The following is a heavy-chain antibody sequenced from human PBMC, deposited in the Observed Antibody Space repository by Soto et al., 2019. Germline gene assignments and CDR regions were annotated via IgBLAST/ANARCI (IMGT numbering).Heavy chain of an antibody. V-gene: IGHV3-21*01. CDR2: ISSSSSYI. CDR3: ARDGLYYYGSGSYSGRDWFDP. J-gene: IGHJ5*02. CDR1: GFTFSSYS. Sequence: VQLVESGGGLVKPGGSLRLSCAASGFTFSSYSMNWVRQAPGKGLEWVSSISSSSSYIYYADSVKGRFTISRDNAKNSLYLQMNSLRAEDTAVYYCARDGLYYYGSGSYSGRDWFDPWGQGTLVTVSS. D-gene: IGHD3-10*01.